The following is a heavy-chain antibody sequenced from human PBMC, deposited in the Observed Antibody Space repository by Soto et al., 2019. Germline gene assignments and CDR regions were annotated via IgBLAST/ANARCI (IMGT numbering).Heavy chain of an antibody. CDR3: SSGSAAAGLDY. D-gene: IGHD6-13*01. Sequence: PSQTLSLTCAVSGGSVAGNGAGWNWIRQSPSRGLEWLGRTYYRSKWYNDYAVSVKSQITINPDTSKNQFSLQLNSLTPEDTPVYYCSSGSAAAGLDYWGQRTLVTV. V-gene: IGHV6-1*01. J-gene: IGHJ4*02. CDR2: TYYRSKWYN. CDR1: GGSVAGNGAG.